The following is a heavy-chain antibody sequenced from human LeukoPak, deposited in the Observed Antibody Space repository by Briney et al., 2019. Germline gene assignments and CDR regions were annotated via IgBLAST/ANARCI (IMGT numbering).Heavy chain of an antibody. V-gene: IGHV4-59*08. J-gene: IGHJ4*02. CDR1: GGSICSYY. Sequence: SETLSLTCAVSGGSICSYYWSWILQPPGKGLKCIGYIYYSGSTNYNPSLKSRVTISVDTSKNQFSLKLSSVTAADTAVYYCARGTYGSGSYFVDYWGQGTLVTVSS. D-gene: IGHD3-10*01. CDR3: ARGTYGSGSYFVDY. CDR2: IYYSGST.